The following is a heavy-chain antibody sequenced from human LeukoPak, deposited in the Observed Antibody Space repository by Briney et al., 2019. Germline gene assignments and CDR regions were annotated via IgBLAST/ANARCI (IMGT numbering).Heavy chain of an antibody. CDR1: GYTFTGYY. J-gene: IGHJ4*02. CDR3: ARFPIQLWLYGFDY. D-gene: IGHD5-18*01. V-gene: IGHV1-2*02. Sequence: GASVKVSCKASGYTFTGYYMHWVRQAPGQGLEWMGWINPNSGGTNYARKFQGRVTMTRDTSISTAYMELSRLRSDDTAVYYCARFPIQLWLYGFDYWGQGTLVTVSS. CDR2: INPNSGGT.